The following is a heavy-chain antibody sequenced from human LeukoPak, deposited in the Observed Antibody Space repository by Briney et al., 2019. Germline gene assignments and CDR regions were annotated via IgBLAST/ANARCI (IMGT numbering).Heavy chain of an antibody. J-gene: IGHJ4*02. CDR1: GGSISRYY. D-gene: IGHD3-3*01. Sequence: SETLSLTCTVSGGSISRYYRSWIRQPAGKGLEWIGRIYSSGSTNYNPSLESRVTMSVDSSKNQFSLKLSSVTAADTAVYYCARRQDDFWSGPDFDYWGQGTLVTVSS. CDR2: IYSSGST. V-gene: IGHV4-4*07. CDR3: ARRQDDFWSGPDFDY.